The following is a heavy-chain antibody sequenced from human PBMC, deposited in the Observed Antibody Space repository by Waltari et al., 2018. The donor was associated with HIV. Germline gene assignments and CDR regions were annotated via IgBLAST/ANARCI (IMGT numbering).Heavy chain of an antibody. Sequence: QIQLVQSGAEVKKPGSSVRVSCKASGDTFSSYTINWVRQAPGQGLEWMGRSIPILDLANSAQKFQDRVTIMADKSTNTAYMDLSSLTSEDTAVYYCARGKGYYGMDVWGQGTTVTVSS. CDR2: SIPILDLA. J-gene: IGHJ6*02. CDR1: GDTFSSYT. CDR3: ARGKGYYGMDV. V-gene: IGHV1-69*02.